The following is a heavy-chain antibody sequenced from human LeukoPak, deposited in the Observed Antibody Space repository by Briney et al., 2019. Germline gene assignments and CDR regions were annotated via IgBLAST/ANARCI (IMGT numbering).Heavy chain of an antibody. D-gene: IGHD3-3*01. Sequence: PSETLSLTCTVSGGSISSYYWSWIRQPPGKGLEWIGYIYYSGSTNYNPSLKSRVTISVDTSKNQFSLKLSSVTAADTAVYDCGRGGGGYCSSTSCSPYYDFWSGYYTIYYFDYWGQGTLVTVSS. J-gene: IGHJ4*02. V-gene: IGHV4-59*01. CDR2: IYYSGST. CDR1: GGSISSYY. CDR3: GRGGGGYCSSTSCSPYYDFWSGYYTIYYFDY.